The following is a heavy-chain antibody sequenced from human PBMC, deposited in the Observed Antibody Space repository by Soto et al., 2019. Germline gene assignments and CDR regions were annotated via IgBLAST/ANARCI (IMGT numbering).Heavy chain of an antibody. CDR3: SHRLPGCDTGWDTGFFDY. Sequence: GSGPTLVHPTETLTLTCTFSGFSLSTSGVGVGWIRQPPGKAPEWLAFIYWDNDKRYSPYLRSRLTISKDASKNLVVLAITNMDPVDTATYFCSHRLPGCDTGWDTGFFDYWGQGTLVTVSS. J-gene: IGHJ4*02. CDR1: GFSLSTSGVG. CDR2: IYWDNDK. D-gene: IGHD6-19*01. V-gene: IGHV2-5*02.